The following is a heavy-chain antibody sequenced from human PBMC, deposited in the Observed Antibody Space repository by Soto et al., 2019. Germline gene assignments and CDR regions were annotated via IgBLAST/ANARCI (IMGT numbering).Heavy chain of an antibody. J-gene: IGHJ3*02. CDR3: AKKGGTYCSGGRCYPHDAFDI. D-gene: IGHD2-15*01. CDR1: GFTFDDYA. Sequence: EVQLVESGGGLVQPGRSLRLSCAASGFTFDDYAMHWVRQAPGKGLEWVSGISWNSGSIGYADSVKGRFTISRDNAKNSLYLQMNSLRAEDTDLYYCAKKGGTYCSGGRCYPHDAFDIWGQGTMVTVSS. V-gene: IGHV3-9*01. CDR2: ISWNSGSI.